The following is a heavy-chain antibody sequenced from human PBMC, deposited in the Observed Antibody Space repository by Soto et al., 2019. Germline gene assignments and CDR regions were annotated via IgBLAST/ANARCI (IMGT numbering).Heavy chain of an antibody. CDR3: VGPGGAGMATARAFEI. J-gene: IGHJ3*02. CDR1: GYSFTSYW. CDR2: IYPGDSDT. V-gene: IGHV5-51*01. Sequence: PGESLKISCKGSGYSFTSYWIGWVLQIPWKGLEWMGVIYPGDSDTRYSPSFQGQVTISADKSISTAYLQWSSLKASDTAMYYCVGPGGAGMATARAFEIWGQGTMVTVS. D-gene: IGHD5-12*01.